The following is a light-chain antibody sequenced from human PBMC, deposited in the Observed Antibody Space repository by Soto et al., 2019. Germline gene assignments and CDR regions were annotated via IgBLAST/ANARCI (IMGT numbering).Light chain of an antibody. Sequence: SYELTQAPSVSVSPGQTASITCSGDRLGHKYASWYQQKTGQSPMLVIYQNNKRPSGIPERFSGSNSGSTATLTISGTQAIDEADYYCQAWDSSTVVVFGGGTKLTVL. CDR1: RLGHKY. J-gene: IGLJ2*01. CDR2: QNN. V-gene: IGLV3-1*01. CDR3: QAWDSSTVVV.